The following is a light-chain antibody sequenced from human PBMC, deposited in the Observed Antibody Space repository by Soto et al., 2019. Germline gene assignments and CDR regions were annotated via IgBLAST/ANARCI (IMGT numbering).Light chain of an antibody. V-gene: IGLV2-8*01. CDR3: AAWDDSLHGYV. CDR1: SSDVGGYNY. J-gene: IGLJ1*01. CDR2: EVS. Sequence: QSALTQPPSASGSPGQSVTISCTGTSSDVGGYNYVSWYQQHPGKAPKLMIYEVSKRPSGVPDRFSGSKSGTSASLAITGLQSEHEADYYCAAWDDSLHGYVFGAGTKATVL.